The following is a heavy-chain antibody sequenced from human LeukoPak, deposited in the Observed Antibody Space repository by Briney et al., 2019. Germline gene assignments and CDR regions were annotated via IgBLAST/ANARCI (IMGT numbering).Heavy chain of an antibody. CDR2: IYPGDSDT. Sequence: GESLKISCKGSGYSFTSYWIGWVRQMPGKGLEWMGIIYPGDSDTRYSTSFQGQVTISADKSISTAYLQWSSLKASDTAMYYCARLFNYYGSGSYVWFDPWGQGTLVTVSS. J-gene: IGHJ5*02. D-gene: IGHD3-10*01. CDR1: GYSFTSYW. V-gene: IGHV5-51*01. CDR3: ARLFNYYGSGSYVWFDP.